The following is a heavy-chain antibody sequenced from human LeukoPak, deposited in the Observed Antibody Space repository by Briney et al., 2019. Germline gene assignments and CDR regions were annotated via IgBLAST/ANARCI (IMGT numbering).Heavy chain of an antibody. CDR3: ARGNRGGGYCSSTSCSLIYMDV. Sequence: PSETLSLTCAVYGGSFSGYYWSWIRQPPGKGLEWIGEINHSGSTNYNPSLKSRVTISVDTSKNQFSLKLSSVTAADTAVYYCARGNRGGGYCSSTSCSLIYMDVWGKGTTVTVSS. V-gene: IGHV4-34*01. D-gene: IGHD2-2*01. J-gene: IGHJ6*03. CDR2: INHSGST. CDR1: GGSFSGYY.